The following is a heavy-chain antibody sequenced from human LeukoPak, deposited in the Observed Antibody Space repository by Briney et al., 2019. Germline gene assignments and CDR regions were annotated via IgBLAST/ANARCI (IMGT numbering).Heavy chain of an antibody. CDR2: ISTTGGTT. CDR1: GLTFSSYG. J-gene: IGHJ5*02. D-gene: IGHD4-23*01. Sequence: GGSLRLSCAASGLTFSSYGMSWVRQAPGRGLEWVSAISTTGGTTYYADSVRDRFTISRDNSRNTLYLQMNSLRAEDTAVYYCARCGGGNPKWFDPWGQGTLVTVSS. CDR3: ARCGGGNPKWFDP. V-gene: IGHV3-23*01.